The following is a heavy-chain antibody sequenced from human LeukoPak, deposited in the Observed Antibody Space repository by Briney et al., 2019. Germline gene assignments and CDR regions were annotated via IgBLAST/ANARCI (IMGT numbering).Heavy chain of an antibody. CDR3: ARGSLEQWLAYYYYYYMDV. CDR2: INPNSGNT. V-gene: IGHV1-8*03. Sequence: ASVKVSCKASGYTFTGYYMHWVRQAPGQGLEWMGWINPNSGNTGYAQKFQGRVTITRNTSISTAYMELSSLRSEDTAVYYCARGSLEQWLAYYYYYYMDVWGKGTTVTVSS. J-gene: IGHJ6*03. CDR1: GYTFTGYY. D-gene: IGHD6-19*01.